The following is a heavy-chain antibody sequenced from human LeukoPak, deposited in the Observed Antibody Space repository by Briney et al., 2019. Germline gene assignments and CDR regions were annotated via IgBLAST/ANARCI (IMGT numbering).Heavy chain of an antibody. Sequence: ASVNVSCKASVYTFTGYYMHWVRQAPGQGLEWMGWINPNSGGTNYAQKFQGRVTMTRDTSISTAYMELSRLRSDDTAVYYCARDPMVRGVIIYAFDIWGQGTMVTVSS. J-gene: IGHJ3*02. CDR3: ARDPMVRGVIIYAFDI. CDR2: INPNSGGT. D-gene: IGHD3-10*01. CDR1: VYTFTGYY. V-gene: IGHV1-2*02.